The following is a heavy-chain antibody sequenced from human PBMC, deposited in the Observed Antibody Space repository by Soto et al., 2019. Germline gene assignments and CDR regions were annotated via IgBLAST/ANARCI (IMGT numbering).Heavy chain of an antibody. J-gene: IGHJ4*02. CDR1: GFTFDDYA. CDR2: ISWNSGSI. D-gene: IGHD2-2*01. Sequence: EVQLVESGGGLVQPGRSLRLSCAASGFTFDDYAMHWVRQAPGKGLEGVSGISWNSGSIGYADSVKGRFTISRDNDENSLYLQMNSLRAEDTALYYCAKGGQLLTEGGGYWGQGTLVTVSS. V-gene: IGHV3-9*01. CDR3: AKGGQLLTEGGGY.